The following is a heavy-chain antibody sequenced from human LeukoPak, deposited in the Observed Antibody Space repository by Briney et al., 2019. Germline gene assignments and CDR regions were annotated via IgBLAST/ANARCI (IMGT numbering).Heavy chain of an antibody. J-gene: IGHJ4*02. CDR2: IIPILVIA. V-gene: IGHV1-69*02. CDR1: GGTFSSYT. CDR3: AVGAYYHPDY. D-gene: IGHD1-26*01. Sequence: ASVKVSCKASGGTFSSYTISWVRQAPGQGLEWMGRIIPILVIANYAQKFQGRVTITADKSTSTAYMELSSLRSEDTAVYYCAVGAYYHPDYWGQGTLVTVSS.